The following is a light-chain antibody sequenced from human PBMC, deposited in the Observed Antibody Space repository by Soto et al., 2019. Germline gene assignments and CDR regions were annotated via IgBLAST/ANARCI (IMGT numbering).Light chain of an antibody. CDR3: SSYISSSTLV. J-gene: IGLJ3*02. CDR1: TSDIGAYNY. Sequence: QSVLNQPASVSGSAGQSISISCTGTTSDIGAYNYVSWYQQHPGKAPQLMIYDVTDRPSGVSNRFSGSKSGNTASLTISGLQAEDEADYYCSSYISSSTLVFGGGTQLTVL. CDR2: DVT. V-gene: IGLV2-14*03.